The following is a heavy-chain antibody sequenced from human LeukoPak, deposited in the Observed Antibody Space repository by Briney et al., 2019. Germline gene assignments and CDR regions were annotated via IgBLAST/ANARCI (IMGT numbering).Heavy chain of an antibody. D-gene: IGHD1-26*01. V-gene: IGHV5-51*01. CDR1: GYSFTSYW. CDR3: ARLPGSGSYLVRLFDY. CDR2: IYPGDSDT. Sequence: GESLKISCKGSGYSFTSYWIGWVRQLPGKGLEGMGIIYPGDSDTRYSPSFQGQVTISADKSISTAYLQWSSLKASDTAMYYCARLPGSGSYLVRLFDYWGQGTLVTVSS. J-gene: IGHJ4*02.